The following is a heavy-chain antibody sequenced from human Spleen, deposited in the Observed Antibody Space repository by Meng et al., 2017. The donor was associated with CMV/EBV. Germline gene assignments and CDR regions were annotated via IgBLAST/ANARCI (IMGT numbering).Heavy chain of an antibody. J-gene: IGHJ4*02. CDR1: GGSISSGDSY. Sequence: VQLQESGPRLVKPSQTLSLTCSVSGGSISSGDSYWSWIRQPPGKGLEWIGYIYYSGSTYYNPSLKSRVTISVDTSKNQFSLKLSSVTAADTAVYYCARSRDGYNFDYWGQGTLVTVSS. CDR2: IYYSGST. D-gene: IGHD5-24*01. CDR3: ARSRDGYNFDY. V-gene: IGHV4-30-4*01.